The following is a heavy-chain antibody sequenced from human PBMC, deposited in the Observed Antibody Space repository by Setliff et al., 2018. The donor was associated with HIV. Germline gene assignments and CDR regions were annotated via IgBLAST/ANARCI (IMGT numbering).Heavy chain of an antibody. CDR3: ASDRHSSGLGSYGP. V-gene: IGHV4-4*07. Sequence: PSETLSLTCTISGGSFGVYRWSWIRQSAGRGLEWIGRIDSSGTTDYKTSLKGRVAISVDTSRNQLSLRVTSVTAADTAVYFCASDRHSSGLGSYGPWGPGILVTVSS. J-gene: IGHJ5*02. D-gene: IGHD3-10*01. CDR2: IDSSGTT. CDR1: GGSFGVYR.